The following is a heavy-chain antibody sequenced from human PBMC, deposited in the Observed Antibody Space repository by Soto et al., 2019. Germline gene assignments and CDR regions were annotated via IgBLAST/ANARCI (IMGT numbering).Heavy chain of an antibody. CDR1: GGTFSSYA. J-gene: IGHJ5*02. V-gene: IGHV1-69*01. CDR2: IIPIFGTA. Sequence: QVQLVQSGAEVKKPGSSVKVSCKASGGTFSSYAISWVRQAPGQGLEWMGGIIPIFGTANYAQKFQGRVTITADDSTSTVYRELNSLSSGDTAVYYCAKDHVAARGYNWFDPWGQGTLVTVSS. D-gene: IGHD6-6*01. CDR3: AKDHVAARGYNWFDP.